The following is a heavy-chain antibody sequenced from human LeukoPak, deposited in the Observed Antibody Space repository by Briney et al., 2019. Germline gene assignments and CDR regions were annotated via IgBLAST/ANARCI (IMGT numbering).Heavy chain of an antibody. CDR3: AKGSTTVTTAPSDY. Sequence: PGGSLRLSCAASGFTFNTYSMNWVRQAPGKGLEWVAVISYDGSNKYYADSVKGRFTISRDNSKNTLYLQMNSLRAEDTAVYYCAKGSTTVTTAPSDYWGQGTLVTVSS. V-gene: IGHV3-30*18. CDR1: GFTFNTYS. J-gene: IGHJ4*02. CDR2: ISYDGSNK. D-gene: IGHD4-17*01.